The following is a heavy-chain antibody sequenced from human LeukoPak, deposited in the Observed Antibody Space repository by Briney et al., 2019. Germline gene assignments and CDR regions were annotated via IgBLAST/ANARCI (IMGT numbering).Heavy chain of an antibody. D-gene: IGHD3-16*02. Sequence: GGSLRLSCAASGFTFDDYAMHWVRQAPGKGPEWVSGISWNSGSIGYADSVKGRFTISRDNAKNSLYLQMNSLRAEDTALYYCAKGRKEGSYRSGIDYWGQGTLVTVSS. CDR2: ISWNSGSI. CDR3: AKGRKEGSYRSGIDY. CDR1: GFTFDDYA. J-gene: IGHJ4*02. V-gene: IGHV3-9*01.